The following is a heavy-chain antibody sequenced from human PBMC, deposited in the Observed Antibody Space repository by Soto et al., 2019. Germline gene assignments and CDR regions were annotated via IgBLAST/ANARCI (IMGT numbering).Heavy chain of an antibody. CDR1: GGSISSGGYS. Sequence: SETLSLTCAVSGGSISSGGYSWSWIRQPPGKGLEWIGYIYHSGSTYYNPSLKSRVTISVDRSKNQFSLKLSSVTAADTAVYYCARVRPFKDYYYGMDVWGQGTTGTVS. CDR2: IYHSGST. J-gene: IGHJ6*02. V-gene: IGHV4-30-2*01. CDR3: ARVRPFKDYYYGMDV.